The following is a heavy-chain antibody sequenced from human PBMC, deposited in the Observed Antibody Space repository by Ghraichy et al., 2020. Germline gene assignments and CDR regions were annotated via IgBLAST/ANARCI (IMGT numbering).Heavy chain of an antibody. J-gene: IGHJ6*03. V-gene: IGHV4-39*01. D-gene: IGHD6-13*01. CDR3: AKFNNGQQVVRPIYYYYYMDV. CDR2: IYNSGST. Sequence: SETLSLTCTVSGHSISRSSYFWGWIRQPPGKGLEWIGSIYNSGSTYYNPSLKSRVTISVDTSENQFSLKLSSVTAADTAVYYRAKFNNGQQVVRPIYYYYYMDVWGKGTTVTVS. CDR1: GHSISRSSYF.